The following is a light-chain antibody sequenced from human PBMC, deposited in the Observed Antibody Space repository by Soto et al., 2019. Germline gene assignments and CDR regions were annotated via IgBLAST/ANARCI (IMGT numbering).Light chain of an antibody. Sequence: QSVLTQPPSASATPGQRVTISCSGSTSSIGGNTVSWYQQLPGTAPKLLIYSNHQRPSGVPDRFSGSKSGTSASLAISGLQSEDEANYYCASWDDSLYGVIFGGGTKVTVL. V-gene: IGLV1-44*01. J-gene: IGLJ2*01. CDR3: ASWDDSLYGVI. CDR2: SNH. CDR1: TSSIGGNT.